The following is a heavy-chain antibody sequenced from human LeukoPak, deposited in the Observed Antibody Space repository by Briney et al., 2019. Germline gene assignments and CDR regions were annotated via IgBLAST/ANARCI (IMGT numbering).Heavy chain of an antibody. D-gene: IGHD2-15*01. Sequence: GGSLRLSCAASGFTFSDYSFNWVRQAPGKGLEWVSYISSSSSYIYYADSVKGRFTISRDNAKNSLYLQMNSLRAEDTAVYYCARGVVVVVAATEYYFDYWGQGTLVTVSS. J-gene: IGHJ4*02. CDR3: ARGVVVVVAATEYYFDY. CDR2: ISSSSSYI. CDR1: GFTFSDYS. V-gene: IGHV3-21*05.